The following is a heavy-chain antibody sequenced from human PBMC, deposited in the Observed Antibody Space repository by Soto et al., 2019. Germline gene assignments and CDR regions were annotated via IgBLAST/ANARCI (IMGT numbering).Heavy chain of an antibody. CDR1: GGSVSSGSYY. CDR3: ARDWDSSSWYGAVRWFEA. J-gene: IGHJ5*02. D-gene: IGHD6-13*01. CDR2: IYYSGST. V-gene: IGHV4-61*01. Sequence: SETLSLTCTVSGGSVSSGSYYWSWIRQPPGKGLEWIGYIYYSGSTNYNPSLKSRVTISVDTSKNQFSLKLSSVTAADTAVYYCARDWDSSSWYGAVRWFEAWGQGTLVTVSS.